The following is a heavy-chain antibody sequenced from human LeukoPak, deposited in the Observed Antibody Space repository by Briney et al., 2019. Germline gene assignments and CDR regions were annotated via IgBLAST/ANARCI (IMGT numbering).Heavy chain of an antibody. CDR1: GFAFNSYI. J-gene: IGHJ4*02. CDR3: ARAIGLDFDF. CDR2: INSDGSST. D-gene: IGHD2/OR15-2a*01. Sequence: QAGGSLRLSCAASGFAFNSYIMSWVRQAPGKGLVWVSRINSDGSSTTYADSVKGRFTISRDNAKNTLYLQMNSLRAEDTAMYYCARAIGLDFDFWGQGTLVTVSS. V-gene: IGHV3-74*01.